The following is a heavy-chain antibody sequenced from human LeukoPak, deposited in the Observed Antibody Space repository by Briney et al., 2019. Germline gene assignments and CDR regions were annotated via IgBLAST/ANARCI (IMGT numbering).Heavy chain of an antibody. CDR1: GYSFTSYW. CDR2: INAGNGNT. V-gene: IGHV1-3*01. Sequence: GESLKISCKGSGYSFTSYWIGWVRQAPGQRLEWMGWINAGNGNTKYSQKFQGRVTITRDTSASTAYMELSSLRSEDTAVYYCVGGKTVVTALYYYYYGMDVWGQGTTVTVSS. J-gene: IGHJ6*02. CDR3: VGGKTVVTALYYYYYGMDV. D-gene: IGHD2-21*02.